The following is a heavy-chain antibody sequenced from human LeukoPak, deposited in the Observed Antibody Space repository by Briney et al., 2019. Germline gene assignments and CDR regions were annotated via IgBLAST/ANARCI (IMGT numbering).Heavy chain of an antibody. D-gene: IGHD2-8*01. CDR3: AREGAEGFNDYGDH. V-gene: IGHV1-69*04. CDR2: IIPILGIA. Sequence: ASVKVSCKASGGTFSSYAISWVRQAPGQGLEWMGRIIPILGIANYAQKFQGRVTITADKSTSAAYMELSSLRSEDTAVYYCAREGAEGFNDYGDHWGQGTLVTVSS. J-gene: IGHJ4*02. CDR1: GGTFSSYA.